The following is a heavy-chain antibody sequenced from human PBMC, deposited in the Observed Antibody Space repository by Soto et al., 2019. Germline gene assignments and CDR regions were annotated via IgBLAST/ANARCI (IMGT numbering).Heavy chain of an antibody. D-gene: IGHD6-13*01. V-gene: IGHV3-30*18. CDR3: AQGIPAAA. CDR2: ISYDGSSK. J-gene: IGHJ4*02. Sequence: QVQLVESGGGVVQPGRSLRLSCAASGFTFSSYGMHWVRQAPGKGLEWVSVISYDGSSKYYADSVKGRFTSSRDNSKNTLYLQMNSLRAEDTAVYFCAQGIPAAAWGQGTLVNVSS. CDR1: GFTFSSYG.